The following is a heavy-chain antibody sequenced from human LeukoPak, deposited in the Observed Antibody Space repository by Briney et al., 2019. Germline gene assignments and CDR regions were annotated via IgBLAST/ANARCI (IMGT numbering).Heavy chain of an antibody. CDR1: GFTFSDYG. V-gene: IGHV3-23*01. D-gene: IGHD2-15*01. Sequence: GGSLRLSCAASGFTFSDYGMSWVRQAPGKGLEWVSAISGSGVDTYYADSVKGRFTISRDNSKNAVYMQMNSLRAEDTAVYYCAKAPVTTCSGAYCYPFDYWGQGTLVTVSS. CDR3: AKAPVTTCSGAYCYPFDY. J-gene: IGHJ4*02. CDR2: ISGSGVDT.